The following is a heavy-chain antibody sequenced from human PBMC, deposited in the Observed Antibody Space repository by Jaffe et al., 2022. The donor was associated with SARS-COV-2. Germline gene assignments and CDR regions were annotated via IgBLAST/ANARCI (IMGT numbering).Heavy chain of an antibody. Sequence: QVQLVESGGGLVKPGGSLRLSCAASGFTFSDYHMSWIRQAPGKGLQWVSYITGSGSTIYYADSVKGRFTISRDNAKNSLYVQMNSLRAEDTAVYFCARRVDIVGENAFDIWGQGTMVTVSS. CDR2: ITGSGSTI. J-gene: IGHJ3*02. CDR1: GFTFSDYH. CDR3: ARRVDIVGENAFDI. D-gene: IGHD5-12*01. V-gene: IGHV3-11*01.